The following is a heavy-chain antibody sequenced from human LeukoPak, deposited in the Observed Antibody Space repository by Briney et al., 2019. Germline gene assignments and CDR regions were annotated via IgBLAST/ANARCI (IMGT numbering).Heavy chain of an antibody. CDR1: GYTFTSYY. CDR3: RREGEYDVRKPGGDY. CDR2: INPSGGRT. J-gene: IGHJ4*02. D-gene: IGHD3-10*01. V-gene: IGHV1-46*01. Sequence: GASVKVSCKASGYTFTSYYIDWVRQAPGPGLEWMGIINPSGGRTTYAQKFQGRVTMTRDTSTSTVYMEMSGLRSEDTAVYYCRREGEYDVRKPGGDYWGQGTLVTVSS.